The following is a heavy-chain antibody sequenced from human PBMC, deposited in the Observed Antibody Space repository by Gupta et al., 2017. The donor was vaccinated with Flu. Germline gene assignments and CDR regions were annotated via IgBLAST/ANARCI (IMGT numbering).Heavy chain of an antibody. Sequence: AASGFIFSRYYMHWVRQAPGKGLVWVSRINSYGDTTNYADSVKGRFTISRDNAKNTLYLQMNSLRDEDSAVSYCVRDQGGDAGFAYWGQGNLVTVTS. CDR2: INSYGDTT. J-gene: IGHJ4*02. V-gene: IGHV3-74*01. CDR3: VRDQGGDAGFAY. CDR1: GFIFSRYY. D-gene: IGHD3-16*01.